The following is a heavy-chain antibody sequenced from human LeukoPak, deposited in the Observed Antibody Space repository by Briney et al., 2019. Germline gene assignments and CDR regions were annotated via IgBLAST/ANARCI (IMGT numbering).Heavy chain of an antibody. V-gene: IGHV1-69*13. CDR1: GGTFSSYA. CDR3: ARDLVYSSPPAGMDV. D-gene: IGHD6-13*01. Sequence: SETVSCKASGGTFSSYAISWVRQAPAQGLEWMGGIIPIFGTANYAQKFQGRVTITADESTSTAYMELSSLRSEDTAVYYCARDLVYSSPPAGMDVWGQGTTVTVSS. CDR2: IIPIFGTA. J-gene: IGHJ6*02.